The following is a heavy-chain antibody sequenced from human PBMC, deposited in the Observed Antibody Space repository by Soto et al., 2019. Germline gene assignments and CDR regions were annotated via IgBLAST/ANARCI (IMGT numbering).Heavy chain of an antibody. J-gene: IGHJ4*02. CDR1: DGSISSYY. V-gene: IGHV4-59*01. Sequence: QVQLQESGPGLVKPSETLSLTCTVSDGSISSYYWSWIRQPPGKGLEWIGYIYYSGSTNYNPSLKSRVTISVDRSKNQFSLKLSSVTAADTAVYYCARGQWVDNFDNWGQGTLVTVSS. CDR3: ARGQWVDNFDN. D-gene: IGHD6-19*01. CDR2: IYYSGST.